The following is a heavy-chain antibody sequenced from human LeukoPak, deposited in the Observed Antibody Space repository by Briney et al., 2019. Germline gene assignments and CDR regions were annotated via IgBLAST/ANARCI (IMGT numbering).Heavy chain of an antibody. CDR3: ARSKRITGTTVDAFDI. J-gene: IGHJ3*02. D-gene: IGHD1-20*01. CDR1: GFTFSSYS. Sequence: PGGSLRLSCGASGFTFSSYSMNWVRQAPGKGLEWVSSISSSSSYIYYADSVKGRFTISRDNAKNSLYLQMNRLRAEDTAVYYCARSKRITGTTVDAFDIWGQGTMVTVSS. V-gene: IGHV3-21*01. CDR2: ISSSSSYI.